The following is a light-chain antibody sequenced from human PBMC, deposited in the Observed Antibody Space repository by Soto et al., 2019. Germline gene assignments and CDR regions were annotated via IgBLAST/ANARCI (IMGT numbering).Light chain of an antibody. J-gene: IGLJ2*01. CDR1: STNIGSNY. CDR2: RNN. CDR3: AAWDDSLSAVV. V-gene: IGLV1-47*01. Sequence: QSVLTQPPSASGTPGQRVTISCSGSSTNIGSNYVYWYQQLPGTAPKLVIYRNNQRPSGVPDRFSGSKSGTSASLAISGLGSEDEADYYCAAWDDSLSAVVFGGGTKLTVL.